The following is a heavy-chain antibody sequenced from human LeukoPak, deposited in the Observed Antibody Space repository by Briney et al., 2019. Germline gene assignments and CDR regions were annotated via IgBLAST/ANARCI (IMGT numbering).Heavy chain of an antibody. CDR3: ARSGHSNGWYYFDY. Sequence: PGGPLRLSCAPSGYTCSSYGMIWLRQAPGKGLEWVSAISGSGGRTYYADSVKGRFTISRDNSKNTLYMQLNSLRAEDTAVYYCARSGHSNGWYYFDYWGLGALVTVSS. CDR2: ISGSGGRT. J-gene: IGHJ4*02. V-gene: IGHV3-23*01. CDR1: GYTCSSYG. D-gene: IGHD6-19*01.